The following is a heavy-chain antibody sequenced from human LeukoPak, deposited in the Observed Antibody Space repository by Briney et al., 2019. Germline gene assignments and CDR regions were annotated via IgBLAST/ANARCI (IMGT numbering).Heavy chain of an antibody. D-gene: IGHD4-17*01. CDR2: IYYSGST. CDR1: GGSISSSSYY. Sequence: PSETLSLTCTVSGGSISSSSYYWGWIRQPPGKRVEWIGSIYYSGSTYYNPSLKSRVTISVDTSKNQFSLKLSSVTAADTAVYYCARLSTVTTLHAFDIWGQGTMVTVSS. V-gene: IGHV4-39*01. CDR3: ARLSTVTTLHAFDI. J-gene: IGHJ3*02.